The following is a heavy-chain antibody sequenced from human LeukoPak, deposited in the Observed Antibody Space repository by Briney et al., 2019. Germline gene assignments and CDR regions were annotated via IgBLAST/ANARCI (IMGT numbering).Heavy chain of an antibody. CDR3: ARGWFGESDAFDI. Sequence: GGSLRLSCAASGFTFSSYSMNWVRQAPGKGLEWVSYISSSSTIYYADSVKGRFTISRDNAKNSLYLQMNSLRAEDTAVYYCARGWFGESDAFDIWGQGTMVTVSS. J-gene: IGHJ3*02. CDR1: GFTFSSYS. V-gene: IGHV3-48*04. D-gene: IGHD3-10*01. CDR2: ISSSSTI.